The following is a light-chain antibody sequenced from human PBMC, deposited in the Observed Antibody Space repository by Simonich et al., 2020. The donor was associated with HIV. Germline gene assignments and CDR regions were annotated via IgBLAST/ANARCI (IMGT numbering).Light chain of an antibody. Sequence: DIVMTQSPDSLAVSLGERATINCESSQSVLYNSNNKNYLVWYQQKPGQPPKLLIYWASTRESGVPDRFSVSGSGTDFTLTISSLQAEDVAVYYCQQYYSTPRTFGQGTKVEIK. V-gene: IGKV4-1*01. J-gene: IGKJ1*01. CDR1: QSVLYNSNNKNY. CDR2: WAS. CDR3: QQYYSTPRT.